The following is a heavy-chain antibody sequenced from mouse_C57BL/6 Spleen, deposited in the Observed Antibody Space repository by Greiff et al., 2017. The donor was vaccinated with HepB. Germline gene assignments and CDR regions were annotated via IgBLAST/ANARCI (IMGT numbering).Heavy chain of an antibody. CDR1: GYTFTSYW. CDR2: INPSNGGT. D-gene: IGHD1-1*01. J-gene: IGHJ2*01. Sequence: QVQLQQPGTELVKPGASVKLSCKASGYTFTSYWMHWVKQRPGQGLEWIGNINPSNGGTNYNEKFKSKATLTVDKSSSTAYMQLSSLTSEDSAVYYCARKATVVATRAYYFDYWGQGTTLTVSS. CDR3: ARKATVVATRAYYFDY. V-gene: IGHV1-53*01.